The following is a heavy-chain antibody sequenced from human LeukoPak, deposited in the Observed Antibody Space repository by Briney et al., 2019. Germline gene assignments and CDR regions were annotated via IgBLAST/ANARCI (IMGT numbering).Heavy chain of an antibody. Sequence: SETLSLTCTVSGGSISSGSYYWSWIRQPAGKGLEWIGRIYTSGSTNYNPSLKSRVTISVDTSKNQFSLKLSSVTAADTAVYYCARTHYDFWSGYYSGEKDFDYWGQGTLVTVSS. V-gene: IGHV4-61*02. D-gene: IGHD3-3*01. CDR3: ARTHYDFWSGYYSGEKDFDY. CDR1: GGSISSGSYY. J-gene: IGHJ4*02. CDR2: IYTSGST.